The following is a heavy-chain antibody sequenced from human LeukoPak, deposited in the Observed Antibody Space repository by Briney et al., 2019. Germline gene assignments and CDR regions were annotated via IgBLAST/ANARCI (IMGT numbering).Heavy chain of an antibody. CDR3: VRDSPSGFFDL. Sequence: GGSLRLSCAASGFTFNTYWMHWVRQAPGKGLVWVSPINPDGTVTTYADPVKGRFTISRDNAKSTLYLQMNSLKAEDTAVYYCVRDSPSGFFDLWGRGTLVTVSS. V-gene: IGHV3-74*01. D-gene: IGHD6-19*01. CDR1: GFTFNTYW. CDR2: INPDGTVT. J-gene: IGHJ2*01.